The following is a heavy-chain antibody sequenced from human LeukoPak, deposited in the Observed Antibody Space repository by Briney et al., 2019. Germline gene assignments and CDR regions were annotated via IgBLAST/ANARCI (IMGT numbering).Heavy chain of an antibody. CDR2: INPSAGST. D-gene: IGHD6-19*01. CDR1: GYTLTELS. J-gene: IGHJ4*02. Sequence: ASVKVSCKVSGYTLTELSMHWVRQAPGQGLEWMGIINPSAGSTTYAQEFQGRVTMTRDTSTRTVYMELSSLRSEDTAVYYCTTGGSLAVAPHQYYFDYWGQGTLVTVSS. V-gene: IGHV1-46*01. CDR3: TTGGSLAVAPHQYYFDY.